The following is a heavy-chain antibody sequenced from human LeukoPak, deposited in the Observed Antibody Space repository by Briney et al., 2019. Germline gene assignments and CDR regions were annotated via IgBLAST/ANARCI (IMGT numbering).Heavy chain of an antibody. V-gene: IGHV3-30*03. J-gene: IGHJ6*02. Sequence: GGSLRLSCAASGLTFSGYDMHWVRQAPGKGPEWVAVMSYGGQNERYADSVKGRFTVSRDNPKNTVYLEMNSLRLEDTAVYYCARGGGLDVWGQGATVTVSS. CDR1: GLTFSGYD. D-gene: IGHD3-16*01. CDR2: MSYGGQNE. CDR3: ARGGGLDV.